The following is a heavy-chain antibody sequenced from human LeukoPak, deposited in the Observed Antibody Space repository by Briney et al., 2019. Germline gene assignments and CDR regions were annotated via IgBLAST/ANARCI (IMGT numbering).Heavy chain of an antibody. CDR3: ASSSGSYYYYYMDV. J-gene: IGHJ6*03. D-gene: IGHD1-26*01. V-gene: IGHV4-34*01. CDR2: IYHSGST. Sequence: SETLSLTCAVYGGSFSGYYWNWIRQPPGKGLEWIGSIYHSGSTYYNPSLKSRVTISVDTSKNQFSLKLSSVTAADTAVYYCASSSGSYYYYYMDVWGKGTTVTVSS. CDR1: GGSFSGYY.